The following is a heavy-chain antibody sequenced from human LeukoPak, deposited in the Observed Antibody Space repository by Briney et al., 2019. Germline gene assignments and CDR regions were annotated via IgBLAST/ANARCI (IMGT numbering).Heavy chain of an antibody. CDR2: INPNSGGT. D-gene: IGHD6-13*01. Sequence: ASVKVSCKASGYTFTGYYMHWVRQAPGQGLEWMGWINPNSGGTNYAQKFQGRVTMTRDTSISTAYMELSRLRSDDTAVYYCARVRVSSSSWSRYFQHWGQGTLVTVSS. V-gene: IGHV1-2*02. CDR1: GYTFTGYY. J-gene: IGHJ1*01. CDR3: ARVRVSSSSWSRYFQH.